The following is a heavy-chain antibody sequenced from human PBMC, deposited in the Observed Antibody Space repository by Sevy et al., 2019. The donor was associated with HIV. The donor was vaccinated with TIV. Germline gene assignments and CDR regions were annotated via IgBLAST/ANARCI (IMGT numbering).Heavy chain of an antibody. CDR1: GFTFSSFW. V-gene: IGHV3-7*03. CDR3: ASDSSSLPPHYYYYYGMDV. D-gene: IGHD6-6*01. J-gene: IGHJ6*02. Sequence: GGSLRLSCAASGFTFSSFWMSWVRQAPGKGLEWVANIKQDGREKYYVGSVKGRFTISRDNAKNSRYLQMNSLRAEDTAVYYCASDSSSLPPHYYYYYGMDVWGQGTTVTVSS. CDR2: IKQDGREK.